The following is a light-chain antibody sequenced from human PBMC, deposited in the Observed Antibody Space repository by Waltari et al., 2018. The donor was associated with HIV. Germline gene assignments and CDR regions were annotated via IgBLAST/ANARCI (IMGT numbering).Light chain of an antibody. Sequence: QPVLTQLPSVSGTPGQTVTISCSGSDSNIGTSSVYWYQVLPGTTPRLLIFSNHDRPSGVPGRFSGSKSGASASLTIFGLRSEDEADYYCSTWDKTQSAQVFGGGTKLTAL. V-gene: IGLV1-47*01. J-gene: IGLJ3*02. CDR2: SNH. CDR3: STWDKTQSAQV. CDR1: DSNIGTSS.